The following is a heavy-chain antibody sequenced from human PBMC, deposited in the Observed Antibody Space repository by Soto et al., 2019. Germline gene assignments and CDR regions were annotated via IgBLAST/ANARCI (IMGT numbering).Heavy chain of an antibody. CDR3: ARDRYYDGVGYHYESAY. CDR1: GGDFINYG. Sequence: QVQLVQSGAEVKKPGSSVKVSCKASGGDFINYGISWVRQAPGQGLEWMGGIIPIFRSANYAQKFQGRVTIAAYESTTTAYMERTTLTSYDTAVYYCARDRYYDGVGYHYESAYWGQGTLVTVSS. J-gene: IGHJ4*02. CDR2: IIPIFRSA. V-gene: IGHV1-69*01. D-gene: IGHD3-22*01.